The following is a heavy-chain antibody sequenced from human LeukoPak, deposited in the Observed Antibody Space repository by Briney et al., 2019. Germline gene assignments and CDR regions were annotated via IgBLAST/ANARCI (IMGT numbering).Heavy chain of an antibody. J-gene: IGHJ5*02. CDR3: ARVDSSGWSHHGWFDP. CDR1: GYTFTGYY. D-gene: IGHD6-19*01. CDR2: INPNSGGT. Sequence: GASVKVSCKASGYTFTGYYMHWVRRAPGQGLEWMGRINPNSGGTNYAQKLQGRVTMTTDTSTSTAYMELRSLRSDDTAVYYCARVDSSGWSHHGWFDPWGQGTLVTVSS. V-gene: IGHV1-2*06.